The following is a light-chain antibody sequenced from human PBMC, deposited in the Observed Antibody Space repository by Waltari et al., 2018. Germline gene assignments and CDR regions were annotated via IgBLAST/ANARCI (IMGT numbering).Light chain of an antibody. V-gene: IGKV3-11*01. J-gene: IGKJ5*01. Sequence: EIVLTQSPATLSLSPGERATLSCRARQSVSSYLAWYQQKPGQAPRLLIYDASNRATGIPARFSGSGSGTDFTLTLSSLEPEDFAVYYCQQRSNWPPFTFGQGTRLEIK. CDR1: QSVSSY. CDR3: QQRSNWPPFT. CDR2: DAS.